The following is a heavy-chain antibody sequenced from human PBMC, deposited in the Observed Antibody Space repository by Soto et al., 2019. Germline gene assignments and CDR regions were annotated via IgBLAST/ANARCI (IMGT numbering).Heavy chain of an antibody. J-gene: IGHJ4*02. CDR3: ARGTMVRGVISSAPPLPSTCYCYY. CDR1: GGSISSGGYS. V-gene: IGHV4-30-2*01. D-gene: IGHD3-10*01. Sequence: PSNTLSLTCAVPGGSISSGGYSWSWIRQPPGKGLEWIGYIYHRGSTYCNPSRESRVTISGDRSKYQVSLKLSSVTAADTAVYYCARGTMVRGVISSAPPLPSTCYCYYWGQGTLVTVSS. CDR2: IYHRGST.